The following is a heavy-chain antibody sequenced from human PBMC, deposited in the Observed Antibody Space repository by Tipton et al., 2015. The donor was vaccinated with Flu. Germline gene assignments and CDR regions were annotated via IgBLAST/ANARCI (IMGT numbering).Heavy chain of an antibody. CDR3: AKDGWDTSGWYPFDY. V-gene: IGHV3-30*02. CDR2: IRHDESDK. Sequence: SLRLSCAASGFAFSGYGMHWVRQAPGKGLEWVAFIRHDESDKYYADSVKGRFTISRDNSKNALYLLINSLRVEGTAVYYCAKDGWDTSGWYPFDYWGQGTLVTVFS. J-gene: IGHJ4*02. CDR1: GFAFSGYG. D-gene: IGHD6-19*01.